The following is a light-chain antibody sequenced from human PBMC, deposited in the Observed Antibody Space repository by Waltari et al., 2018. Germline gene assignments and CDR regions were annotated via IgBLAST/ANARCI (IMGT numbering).Light chain of an antibody. CDR1: QSVSSY. CDR2: DAS. V-gene: IGKV3-11*01. Sequence: DIVLTQSPATLSLSPGERATLSCRASQSVSSYLAWYKQKPGQAPRLLIYDASNRATGIPARFSGSGSGTDFTLTISSLEPEDFAVYYCQQRSNWWTFGQGTKVEIK. CDR3: QQRSNWWT. J-gene: IGKJ1*01.